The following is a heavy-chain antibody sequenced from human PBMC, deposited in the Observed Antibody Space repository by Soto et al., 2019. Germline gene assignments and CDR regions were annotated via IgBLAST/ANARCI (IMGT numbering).Heavy chain of an antibody. D-gene: IGHD6-13*01. J-gene: IGHJ3*01. CDR1: GGTFDSYS. CDR3: SSGALEGRQQLVRDAFDF. CDR2: VAPIFDFS. Sequence: QVQLVQSGAEVKTPGSSLRVSCRASGGTFDSYSISWVRQAPGQGLEWLGKVAPIFDFSRYAPKFKGRVTITADNTTSTAYMDLSGMTSQETAVYYGSSGALEGRQQLVRDAFDFWGQGTKVTVSS. V-gene: IGHV1-69*02.